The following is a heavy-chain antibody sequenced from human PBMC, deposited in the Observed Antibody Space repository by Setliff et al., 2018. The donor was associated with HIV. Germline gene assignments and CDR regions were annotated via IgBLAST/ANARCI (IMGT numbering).Heavy chain of an antibody. D-gene: IGHD3-3*01. CDR2: INSKGDGGTA. CDR1: GFNFNNAW. Sequence: GGSLRLSCAASGFNFNNAWMTWVRQAPGKGLEWVGHINSKGDGGTAEYATAVKGRFTISRDDTKTNLFLQMTGLRLDDTAVYYCARDSAAWVTELGILGYWGQGTLVTVSS. V-gene: IGHV3-15*01. CDR3: ARDSAAWVTELGILGY. J-gene: IGHJ4*02.